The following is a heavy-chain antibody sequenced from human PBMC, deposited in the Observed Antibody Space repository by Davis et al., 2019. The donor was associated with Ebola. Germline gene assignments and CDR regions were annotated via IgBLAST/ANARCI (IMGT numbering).Heavy chain of an antibody. CDR3: AVGPQYYDILTGLYY. Sequence: GGSLRLSCAASGFTFSSYGMHWVRQAPGKGLEWVAVISYDGSNKYYADSVKGRFTISRDNSKNTLYLQMNSLRAEDTAVYYCAVGPQYYDILTGLYYWGQGTLVTVSS. CDR1: GFTFSSYG. CDR2: ISYDGSNK. J-gene: IGHJ4*02. D-gene: IGHD3-9*01. V-gene: IGHV3-30*03.